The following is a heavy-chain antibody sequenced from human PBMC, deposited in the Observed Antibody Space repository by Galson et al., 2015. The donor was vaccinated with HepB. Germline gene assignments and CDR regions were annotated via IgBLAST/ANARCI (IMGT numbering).Heavy chain of an antibody. CDR3: AKSPYCSSTSCYTGDVEYNGMDV. CDR1: GFSFSSYA. J-gene: IGHJ6*01. V-gene: IGHV3-30*18. Sequence: SLRLSCAASGFSFSSYAMHWVRQPPGKGLEWLAVISSDGSNTSFRDSVKGRFIISSDNSKNTLSLQMNSLRAEDTAVYYCAKSPYCSSTSCYTGDVEYNGMDVWGQGTTVTVSS. CDR2: ISSDGSNT. D-gene: IGHD2-2*02.